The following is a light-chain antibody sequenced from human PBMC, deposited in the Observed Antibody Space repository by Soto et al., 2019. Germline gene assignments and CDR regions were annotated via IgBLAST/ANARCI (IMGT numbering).Light chain of an antibody. CDR2: GTS. J-gene: IGKJ1*01. V-gene: IGKV3-20*01. CDR1: QTISSNY. Sequence: EIVLTQSPGTLSVSPGERATLSCRASQTISSNYLAWYQQKPGQAPSLLIYGTSSRATGIPDRFSGRGSGTDFTLTISRLEPDDSAIYYCQQYVSWTFGQGTKVEIK. CDR3: QQYVSWT.